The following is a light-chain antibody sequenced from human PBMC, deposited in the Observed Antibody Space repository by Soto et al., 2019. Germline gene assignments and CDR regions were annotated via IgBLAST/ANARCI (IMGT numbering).Light chain of an antibody. Sequence: SYELTQPPSVSVSPGQTASITCSGDKLGDKYACWYQQKPGQSPVLVIYQDSKRPSVIPERFSGSRSGNTATLTISGTQAMDEADYYCQAWGSSTGLFGGGTKLTVL. CDR1: KLGDKY. CDR2: QDS. CDR3: QAWGSSTGL. J-gene: IGLJ2*01. V-gene: IGLV3-1*01.